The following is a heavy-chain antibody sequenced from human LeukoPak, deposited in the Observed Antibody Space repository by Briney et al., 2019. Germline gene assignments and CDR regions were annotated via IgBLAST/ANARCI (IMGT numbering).Heavy chain of an antibody. J-gene: IGHJ4*02. CDR2: IKGSIT. Sequence: SSETLSLTCTVSGGSISSDRFYWTWVPQPAGKGLEWIGRIKGSITNYNPSLKSRVNISVDTSTNQFSLKLNSLTAADTAVYYCARVPDWTYAADYWGQGTLVTVSS. V-gene: IGHV4-61*02. CDR3: ARVPDWTYAADY. CDR1: GGSISSDRFY. D-gene: IGHD3/OR15-3a*01.